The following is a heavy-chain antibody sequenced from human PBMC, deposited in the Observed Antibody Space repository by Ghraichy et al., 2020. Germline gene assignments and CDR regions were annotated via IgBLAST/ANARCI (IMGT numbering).Heavy chain of an antibody. D-gene: IGHD2-15*01. CDR1: GGSISSYY. CDR3: ARLTRDSNFDY. V-gene: IGHV4-59*01. Sequence: SETLSLTCTVSGGSISSYYWSWIRQPPGKGLEWIGYIYYSGSTNYNPSLKSRVTISVDTSKNQFSLKLSSVTAADTAVYYCARLTRDSNFDYWGQGTLVTVSS. J-gene: IGHJ4*02. CDR2: IYYSGST.